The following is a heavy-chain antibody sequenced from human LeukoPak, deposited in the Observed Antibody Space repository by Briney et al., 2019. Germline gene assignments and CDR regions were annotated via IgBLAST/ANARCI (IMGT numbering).Heavy chain of an antibody. CDR1: GYTFTDYY. D-gene: IGHD3-3*01. J-gene: IGHJ4*02. V-gene: IGHV1-69-2*01. CDR2: VDPEDGET. CDR3: ATYGITIFGVAFDY. Sequence: ASVKISCKVSGYTFTDYYMHWVQQAPGKGLEWMGLVDPEDGETIYAEKFQGRVTITADTSTETAYMELSSLRSEDTAVYYCATYGITIFGVAFDYWGQGTLVTVSS.